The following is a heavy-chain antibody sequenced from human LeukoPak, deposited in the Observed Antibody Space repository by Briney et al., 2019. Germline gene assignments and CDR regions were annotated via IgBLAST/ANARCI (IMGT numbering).Heavy chain of an antibody. CDR1: GFTFSSYA. J-gene: IGHJ4*02. D-gene: IGHD3-10*01. CDR2: ISGSGGST. Sequence: PGGSLSLSCAASGFTFSSYAMSWVRQAPGKGLEWVSAISGSGGSTYYADSVKGRFTISRDNSKNTLYLQMNSLRAEDTAVYYCAKDLQNQGAFGELIKGTLDYWGQGTLVTVSS. CDR3: AKDLQNQGAFGELIKGTLDY. V-gene: IGHV3-23*01.